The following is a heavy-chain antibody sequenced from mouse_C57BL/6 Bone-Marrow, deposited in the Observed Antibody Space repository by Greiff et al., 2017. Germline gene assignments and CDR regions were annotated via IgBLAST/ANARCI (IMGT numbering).Heavy chain of an antibody. Sequence: EVKLVESGPGLVKPSQSLSLTCSVTGYSITSGYYWNWIRQFPGNKLEWMGYISYDGSNNYNPSLKNRISITRDTSKNQFFLNLNTVTTEDTATYYCARDDLAYWGQGTLVTVSA. J-gene: IGHJ3*01. CDR3: ARDDLAY. CDR1: GYSITSGYY. V-gene: IGHV3-6*01. CDR2: ISYDGSN.